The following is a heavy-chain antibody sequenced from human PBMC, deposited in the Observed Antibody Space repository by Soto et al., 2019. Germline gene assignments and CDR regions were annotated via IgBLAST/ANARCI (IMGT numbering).Heavy chain of an antibody. J-gene: IGHJ4*02. CDR1: GYTFTSYA. V-gene: IGHV1-3*01. CDR3: SRDSFTVRFLECLLNPTFDY. CDR2: INAGNGNT. Sequence: ASVKVSCKASGYTFTSYAMHWVRQAPGQRLEWMGWINAGNGNTKYSQKFQGRVTITRDTSASTAYMELSSLRSEDTAVYYCSRDSFTVRFLECLLNPTFDYWGQGTLVTVSS. D-gene: IGHD3-3*01.